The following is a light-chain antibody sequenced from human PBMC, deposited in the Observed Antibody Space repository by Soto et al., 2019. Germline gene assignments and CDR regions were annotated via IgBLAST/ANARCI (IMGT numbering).Light chain of an antibody. J-gene: IGKJ5*01. CDR2: AAS. V-gene: IGKV1-39*01. Sequence: EIQMTQSPSSPSASVGDRVTITCRASQSISSYLNWYQQKQGKAPKXLIYAASSLQSGVPSRFSGSGSGTDLTITIISLQPGDCETYYGQQSYWTPITVGQGTRLDI. CDR3: QQSYWTPIT. CDR1: QSISSY.